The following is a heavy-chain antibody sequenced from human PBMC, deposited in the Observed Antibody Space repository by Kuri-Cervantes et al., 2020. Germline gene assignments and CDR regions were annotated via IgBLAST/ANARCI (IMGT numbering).Heavy chain of an antibody. CDR1: GYTFTSYD. CDR3: ARVDGFGETTDYYYYYGMDV. D-gene: IGHD3-10*01. CDR2: MNPNSGNT. J-gene: IGHJ6*02. V-gene: IGHV1-8*01. Sequence: ASVKVSCKASGYTFTSYDINWVRQATGQGLEWMGWMNPNSGNTGYAQKFQGRVTMTRNTSISTAYMELSSLRSDDTAVYYCARVDGFGETTDYYYYYGMDVWGQGTTVTVSS.